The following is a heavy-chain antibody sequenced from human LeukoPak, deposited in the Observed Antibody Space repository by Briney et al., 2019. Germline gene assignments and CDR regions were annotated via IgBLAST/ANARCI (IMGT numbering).Heavy chain of an antibody. Sequence: GGSLRLSCAASGFTFSSYEMNWVRQAPGKGLEWVSYISSSSNTIYYADSVKGRFTISRDNAKNSLSLQMNSLRAEDTAVYYCARSGGSDIDYWGQGTLVTVSS. D-gene: IGHD1-26*01. CDR2: ISSSSNTI. V-gene: IGHV3-48*03. CDR1: GFTFSSYE. J-gene: IGHJ4*02. CDR3: ARSGGSDIDY.